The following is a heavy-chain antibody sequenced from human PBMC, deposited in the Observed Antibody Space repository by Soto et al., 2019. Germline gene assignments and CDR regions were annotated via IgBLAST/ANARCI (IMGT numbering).Heavy chain of an antibody. Sequence: PSETLSLTCTVSGGSISSGDYYWSWIRQPPGKGLEWIGYIYYSGSTYYNPSLKSRVTISVDTSKNQFSLKLSSVTAADTAVYYCARDGFRSGSDNYGTDVSGQGTTVTVSS. D-gene: IGHD3-10*01. CDR1: GGSISSGDYY. CDR3: ARDGFRSGSDNYGTDV. CDR2: IYYSGST. V-gene: IGHV4-30-4*01. J-gene: IGHJ6*02.